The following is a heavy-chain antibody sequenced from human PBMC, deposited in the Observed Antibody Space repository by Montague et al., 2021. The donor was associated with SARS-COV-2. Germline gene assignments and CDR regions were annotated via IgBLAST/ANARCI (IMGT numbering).Heavy chain of an antibody. D-gene: IGHD3-10*01. CDR2: IYYSGTT. CDR1: GGSITRNYY. Sequence: SETLSLTCTVSGGSITRNYYWSWIRQPPGKGLEWVGNIYYSGTTFINPSLESRVTISVDASKNQFSLNLTSVTAADTAVYYCARPLVRGVPKAFDIWGQGALVIVPS. V-gene: IGHV4-39*01. CDR3: ARPLVRGVPKAFDI. J-gene: IGHJ3*02.